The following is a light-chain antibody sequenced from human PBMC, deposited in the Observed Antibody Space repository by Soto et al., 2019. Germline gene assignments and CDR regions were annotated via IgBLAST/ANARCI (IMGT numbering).Light chain of an antibody. J-gene: IGLJ1*01. CDR1: SSDIGSFNY. CDR3: SSYTSITTFYV. V-gene: IGLV2-14*01. Sequence: QSALSQPASVSGSPGQSITIPCTGTSSDIGSFNYVSWYQHHPGKAPKRMIYEVSHRPSGISNRFSGSKSGHTAFLTISGLQAEDEADYYCSSYTSITTFYVFGTGTKVTVL. CDR2: EVS.